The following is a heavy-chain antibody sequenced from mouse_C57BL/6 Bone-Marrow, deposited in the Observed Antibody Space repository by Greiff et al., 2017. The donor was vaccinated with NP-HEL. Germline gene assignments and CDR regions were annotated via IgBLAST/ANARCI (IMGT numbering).Heavy chain of an antibody. D-gene: IGHD2-1*01. V-gene: IGHV2-2*01. J-gene: IGHJ2*01. Sequence: VKVEESGPGLVQPSQSLSITCTVSGFSLTSYGVHWVRQSPGKGLEWLGVIWSGGGTDYNAAFISRLSISKDNSKSQVFFKMNSLQADDTAIYYCARNSIYYGKDYWGQGTTLTVSS. CDR3: ARNSIYYGKDY. CDR1: GFSLTSYG. CDR2: IWSGGGT.